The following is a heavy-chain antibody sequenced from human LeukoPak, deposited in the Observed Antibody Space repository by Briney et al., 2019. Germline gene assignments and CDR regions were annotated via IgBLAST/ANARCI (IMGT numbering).Heavy chain of an antibody. Sequence: SETLSLTCAVYGGSFSGYYWSWIRQPPGKGLEWIGEINHSGSTNYNPSLKSRVTISVDTSKNQFSLKLSSVTAADTAVYYCARGQRFEHSSSKLLGYGMDVWGQGTTVTVSS. J-gene: IGHJ6*02. D-gene: IGHD6-6*01. V-gene: IGHV4-34*01. CDR1: GGSFSGYY. CDR2: INHSGST. CDR3: ARGQRFEHSSSKLLGYGMDV.